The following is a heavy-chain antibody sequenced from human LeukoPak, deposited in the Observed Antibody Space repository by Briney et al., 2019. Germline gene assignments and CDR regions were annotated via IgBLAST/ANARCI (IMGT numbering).Heavy chain of an antibody. V-gene: IGHV4-39*01. CDR1: GGSISSSYYY. CDR3: ARLYDSSVYFNY. Sequence: SETLSLTCTVSGGSISSSYYYWAWIRQPPGKGLEWIGSIYYSGSTYYNPSLKSRVTISVDTSKNQFSLKLSSVTAADTAVYYCARLYDSSVYFNYWGQGTLVTVSS. J-gene: IGHJ4*02. D-gene: IGHD3-22*01. CDR2: IYYSGST.